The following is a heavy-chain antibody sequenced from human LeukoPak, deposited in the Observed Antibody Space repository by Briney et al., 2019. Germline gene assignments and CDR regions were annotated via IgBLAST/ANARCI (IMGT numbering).Heavy chain of an antibody. D-gene: IGHD3-10*01. Sequence: GGSRRLSCTASGFTFGDYAMSWFRQAPGKGLEWVGFIRSKAYGGTTEYAASVKGRFTISRDDSKSIAYLQMNSLKTEDTAVYYCTSVLLWFGEEDLHFDYWGQGTLVTVSS. J-gene: IGHJ4*02. V-gene: IGHV3-49*03. CDR1: GFTFGDYA. CDR2: IRSKAYGGTT. CDR3: TSVLLWFGEEDLHFDY.